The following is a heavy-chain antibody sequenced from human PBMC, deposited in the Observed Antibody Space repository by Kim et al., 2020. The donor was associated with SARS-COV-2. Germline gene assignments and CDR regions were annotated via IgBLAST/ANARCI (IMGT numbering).Heavy chain of an antibody. V-gene: IGHV3-21*01. CDR3: ARGRGYYYDSSGHAGGHAFDI. J-gene: IGHJ3*02. D-gene: IGHD3-22*01. CDR1: GFTFSSYS. CDR2: ISSSSSYI. Sequence: GGSLRLSCAASGFTFSSYSMNWVRQAPGKGLEWVSSISSSSSYIYYADSVKGRFTISRDNAKNSLYLQMNSLRAEDTAVYYCARGRGYYYDSSGHAGGHAFDIWGQGIMVTVSS.